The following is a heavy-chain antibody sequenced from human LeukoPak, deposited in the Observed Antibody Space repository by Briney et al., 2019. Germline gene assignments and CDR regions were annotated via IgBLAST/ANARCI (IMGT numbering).Heavy chain of an antibody. CDR3: ARDKLDYDILTGYPTPLGWFDP. CDR2: IYYSGST. CDR1: GGSISSYY. D-gene: IGHD3-9*01. V-gene: IGHV4-59*01. J-gene: IGHJ5*02. Sequence: SETLSLTCTVSGGSISSYYWSWIRQPPGKGLEWIGYIYYSGSTNYNPSLKSRVTISVDTSKNQFSLKLSSVTAADTALYYCARDKLDYDILTGYPTPLGWFDPWGQGTLVTVSS.